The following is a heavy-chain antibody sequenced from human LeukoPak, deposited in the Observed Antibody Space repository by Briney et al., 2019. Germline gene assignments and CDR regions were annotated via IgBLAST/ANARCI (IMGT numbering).Heavy chain of an antibody. CDR1: GDSISSSSDY. V-gene: IGHV4-39*01. D-gene: IGHD1-7*01. CDR2: IYYIGST. CDR3: ARLMYNWNSLN. J-gene: IGHJ4*02. Sequence: SETLSLTCTVSGDSISSSSDYWGWIRQPPGKGLEWIGTIYYIGSTYYSPSLKSRLTISLDTSKNQLSLRLNSVTAADTAVYYCARLMYNWNSLNWGQVTLVTVSS.